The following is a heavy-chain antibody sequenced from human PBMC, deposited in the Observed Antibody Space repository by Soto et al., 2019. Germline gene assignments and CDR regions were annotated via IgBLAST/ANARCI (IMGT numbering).Heavy chain of an antibody. CDR3: VKARGRFGELFGPS. V-gene: IGHV3-64D*06. Sequence: PGGSLRLSCSASGFTFSSYAMHWVRQAPGKGLEYVSAISSNGGSTYYADSVKGRFTISRDNSKNTLYLQMSSLRAEDTAVYYCVKARGRFGELFGPSWGQGTLVTVSS. J-gene: IGHJ4*02. D-gene: IGHD3-10*01. CDR2: ISSNGGST. CDR1: GFTFSSYA.